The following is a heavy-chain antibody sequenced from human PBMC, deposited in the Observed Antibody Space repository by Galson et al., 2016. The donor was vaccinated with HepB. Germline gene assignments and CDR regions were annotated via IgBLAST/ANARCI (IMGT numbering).Heavy chain of an antibody. D-gene: IGHD6-13*01. V-gene: IGHV1-3*01. CDR1: GYTFTTYA. J-gene: IGHJ6*02. Sequence: SCKASGYTFTTYALHWVRQAPGQRLEWMGWINAGNGNTKYSQKFQGRVTITRDTSASTAYIELSRLRSQDTAVYYCARRLSIAAATLDVWGQGTTVTVSS. CDR2: INAGNGNT. CDR3: ARRLSIAAATLDV.